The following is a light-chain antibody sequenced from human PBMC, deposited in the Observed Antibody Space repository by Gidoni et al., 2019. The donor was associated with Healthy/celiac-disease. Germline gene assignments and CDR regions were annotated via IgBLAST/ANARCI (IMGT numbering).Light chain of an antibody. CDR1: SSDVGGYNY. CDR2: EVS. J-gene: IGLJ2*01. Sequence: QSALTQPASVSGPPGQSITISCTGTSSDVGGYNYVSWYQQHPGKAPNLMIYEVSNRPSGVSNRFSGSKSGNTASLTISGLQAEDEADYYCSSYTSSSTRVFGGGTKLTVL. CDR3: SSYTSSSTRV. V-gene: IGLV2-14*01.